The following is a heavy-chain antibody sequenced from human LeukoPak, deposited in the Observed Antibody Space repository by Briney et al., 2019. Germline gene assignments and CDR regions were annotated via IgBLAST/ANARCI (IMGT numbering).Heavy chain of an antibody. Sequence: PSETLSLTCAVFDGSFSDYYWSWVRQPPGKGLEWVSAISGSGGSTYYADSVKGRFTISRDNSKNTLYLQMNSLRAEDTARYYCARDDRLVQFGNWGQGTLVTVSS. CDR3: ARDDRLVQFGN. J-gene: IGHJ4*02. V-gene: IGHV3-23*01. D-gene: IGHD1-1*01. CDR1: DGSFSDYY. CDR2: ISGSGGST.